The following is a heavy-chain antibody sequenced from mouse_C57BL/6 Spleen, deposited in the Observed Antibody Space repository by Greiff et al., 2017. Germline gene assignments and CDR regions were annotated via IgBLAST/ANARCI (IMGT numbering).Heavy chain of an antibody. D-gene: IGHD1-1*01. CDR3: ARDGLTTVVALDY. CDR2: IYPGDGDT. J-gene: IGHJ2*01. Sequence: VKLQQSGPELVKPGASVKISCKASGYAFSSSWMNWVKQRPGKGLEWIGRIYPGDGDTNYNGKFKGKATLTADKSSSTAYMQLSSLTSEDSAVYFCARDGLTTVVALDYWGQGTTLTVSS. CDR1: GYAFSSSW. V-gene: IGHV1-82*01.